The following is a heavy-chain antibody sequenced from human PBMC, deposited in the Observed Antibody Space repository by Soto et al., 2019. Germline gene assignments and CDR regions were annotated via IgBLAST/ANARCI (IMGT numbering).Heavy chain of an antibody. CDR2: ISYDATIQ. CDR3: AKLVESGDSFDL. V-gene: IGHV3-30*18. Sequence: QAQLVESGGGVVQSGRSLRLSCEASGFTFRSHAMHWVRQTPGKGLEWVAVISYDATIQSYADSVKGRFTICRDNSANTLFLHMHSLRAEDTAVYFCAKLVESGDSFDLWGQGTVVTVSS. D-gene: IGHD3-10*01. J-gene: IGHJ3*01. CDR1: GFTFRSHA.